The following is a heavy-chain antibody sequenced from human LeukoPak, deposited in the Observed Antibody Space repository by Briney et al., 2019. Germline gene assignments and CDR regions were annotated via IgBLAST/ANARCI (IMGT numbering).Heavy chain of an antibody. CDR3: SSQPAVLDLDC. D-gene: IGHD2/OR15-2a*01. CDR1: GFAFSSYW. V-gene: IGHV3-7*01. CDR2: IKPDGSGK. Sequence: GGSLRLSCAASGFAFSSYWMTLVRQAPGKGLEWVANIKPDGSGKNYVDSVKGRFTISRDNAKNSLYLQMRGLRVEDTAVYYCSSQPAVLDLDCWGQGALVTVSS. J-gene: IGHJ4*02.